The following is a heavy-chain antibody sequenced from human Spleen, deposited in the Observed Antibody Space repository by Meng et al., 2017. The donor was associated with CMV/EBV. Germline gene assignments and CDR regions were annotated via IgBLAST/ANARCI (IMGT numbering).Heavy chain of an antibody. V-gene: IGHV3-48*04. J-gene: IGHJ5*02. D-gene: IGHD3-3*01. Sequence: GESLKISCAASGFTFSSYSMNWVRQAPGKGLEWVSYISSSRSTIYYADSVKGRFTISRDNAKNSLYLQMNSLRAEDKAVYYCARDREYDFWSGYYWFRGNWFDPWGQGTLVTVSS. CDR1: GFTFSSYS. CDR3: ARDREYDFWSGYYWFRGNWFDP. CDR2: ISSSRSTI.